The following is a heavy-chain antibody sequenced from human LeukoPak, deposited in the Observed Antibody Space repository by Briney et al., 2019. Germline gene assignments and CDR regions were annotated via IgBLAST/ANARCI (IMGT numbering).Heavy chain of an antibody. CDR3: AKDANYYDSSGSFY. CDR1: GFTFSGYA. V-gene: IGHV3-23*01. J-gene: IGHJ4*02. D-gene: IGHD3-22*01. Sequence: GGSLRLSCAASGFTFSGYAMSWVRQAPGKGLEWVSAISGSGGSTYYADSVKGRFTISRDNSKNTLYLQMNSRRAEDTAVYYCAKDANYYDSSGSFYWGQGTLVTVSS. CDR2: ISGSGGST.